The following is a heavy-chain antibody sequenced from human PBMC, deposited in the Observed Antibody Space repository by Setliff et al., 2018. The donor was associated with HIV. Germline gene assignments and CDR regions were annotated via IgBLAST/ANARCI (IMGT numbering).Heavy chain of an antibody. CDR1: GGSFSGHY. CDR3: ARGGGFWSGQLDF. Sequence: SETLSLTCAVYGGSFSGHYWSWIRQPPGKGPEWIGEINHSGISNFNPSLKSRVTIPIDTPRNQFSLKLSSVTAADTAVYYCARGGGFWSGQLDFWGQGTLVTVSS. J-gene: IGHJ4*02. V-gene: IGHV4-34*01. CDR2: INHSGIS. D-gene: IGHD3-3*01.